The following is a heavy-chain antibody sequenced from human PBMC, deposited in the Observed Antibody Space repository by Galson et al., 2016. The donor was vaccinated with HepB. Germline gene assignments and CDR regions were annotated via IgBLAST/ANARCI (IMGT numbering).Heavy chain of an antibody. Sequence: SLRLSCAASGFTFSNYWMTWVRQAPGKGLEWLANIDLDGSEKNYVYSVKGRFIISRDNAKNSLYLQLNSLRAEDTAVYYCARDIIRGIVGVPWGQGTLVTVSS. CDR3: ARDIIRGIVGVP. D-gene: IGHD1-26*01. CDR1: GFTFSNYW. V-gene: IGHV3-7*03. CDR2: IDLDGSEK. J-gene: IGHJ4*02.